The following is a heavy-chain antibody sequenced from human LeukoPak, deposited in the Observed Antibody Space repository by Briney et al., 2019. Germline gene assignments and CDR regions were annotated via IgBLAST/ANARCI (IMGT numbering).Heavy chain of an antibody. V-gene: IGHV3-7*01. CDR1: GFTLSGYW. CDR2: IKQDGDEK. D-gene: IGHD2-21*01. J-gene: IGHJ3*02. CDR3: AAVSYLAFGI. Sequence: GGSLRLSCAASGFTLSGYWMSWVRRAPGKGLEWVANIKQDGDEKYYVDSVKGRFTISRDNAKNSAYLQINSLRVEDTAVYYCAAVSYLAFGIWGQGTMVTVSS.